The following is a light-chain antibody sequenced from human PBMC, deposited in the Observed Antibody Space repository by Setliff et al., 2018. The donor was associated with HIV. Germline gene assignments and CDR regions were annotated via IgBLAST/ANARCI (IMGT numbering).Light chain of an antibody. CDR3: CSYGSGDIWV. V-gene: IGLV2-23*02. J-gene: IGLJ3*02. Sequence: LTQPASVSGSPGQSINISCTGSRSDVGNTLSVSWYQQNVGEVPKLLIYEVDRRPSGISHRFTGSKSANTASLTISGLQVEDEADYYCCSYGSGDIWVFGGGTKVTV. CDR2: EVD. CDR1: RSDVGNTLS.